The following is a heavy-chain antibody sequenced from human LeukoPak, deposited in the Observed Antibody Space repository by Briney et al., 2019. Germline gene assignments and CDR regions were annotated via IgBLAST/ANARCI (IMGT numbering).Heavy chain of an antibody. CDR2: ISSSSSYI. D-gene: IGHD4-11*01. CDR1: GFTFSSYS. CDR3: ARRSDSSYDY. J-gene: IGHJ4*02. V-gene: IGHV3-21*01. Sequence: GGSLRLSCAASGFTFSSYSMNWVHQAPGKGLEWVSSISSSSSYIYYADSVKGRFTISRDNAKNSLYLQMNSLRAEDTAVYYCARRSDSSYDYWGQGTLVTVSS.